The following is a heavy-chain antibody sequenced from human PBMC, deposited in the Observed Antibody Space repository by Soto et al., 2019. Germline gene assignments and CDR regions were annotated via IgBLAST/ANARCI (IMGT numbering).Heavy chain of an antibody. Sequence: XSVKASCRASGYTFTSYDIYWVRQATGQGLEWMGWLNPNTGDSVYAQNFQGRATVTSDTTINTVHMELSSLRSEDTAVYYCARRAETNGWNGFGADKYYFDFWGQGTLVTVSS. CDR3: ARRAETNGWNGFGADKYYFDF. V-gene: IGHV1-8*01. D-gene: IGHD1-1*01. CDR2: LNPNTGDS. CDR1: GYTFTSYD. J-gene: IGHJ4*02.